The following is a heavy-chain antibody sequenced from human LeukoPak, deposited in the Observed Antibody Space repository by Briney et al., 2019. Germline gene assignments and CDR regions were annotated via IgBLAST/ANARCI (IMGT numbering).Heavy chain of an antibody. V-gene: IGHV4-59*08. CDR1: GGSISSFH. D-gene: IGHD3-22*01. CDR2: ISSSGSA. Sequence: SETLSLTRTLSGGSISSFHWNWIRQPPGEGLEWIAYISSSGSANYNPSLKSRVSISVDTSKNQFSLTLSSVTAADAAVYYCASDRSGFHPYYWGQGTLVTVSS. CDR3: ASDRSGFHPYY. J-gene: IGHJ4*02.